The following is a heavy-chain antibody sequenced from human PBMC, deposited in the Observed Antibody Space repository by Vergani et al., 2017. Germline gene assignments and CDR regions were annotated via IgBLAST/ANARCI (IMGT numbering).Heavy chain of an antibody. CDR3: ARRAERWETLLRDDFDV. J-gene: IGHJ3*01. Sequence: QVQLQQWGPGLLKPSETLSLTCAVYGGSLSGYYWSWIRLAPGKGLEWIGEINHSGTINYNPTLKSPFNFSIDTSRDHFSLKLRSVSAADTAVYFCARRAERWETLLRDDFDVWGQGTFVTVSP. D-gene: IGHD1-26*01. CDR1: GGSLSGYY. CDR2: INHSGTI. V-gene: IGHV4-34*01.